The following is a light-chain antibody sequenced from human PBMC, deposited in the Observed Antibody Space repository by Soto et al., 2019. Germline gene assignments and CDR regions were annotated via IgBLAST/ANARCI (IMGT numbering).Light chain of an antibody. CDR1: QSLNARY. V-gene: IGKV3-20*01. CDR3: QQFHISRT. Sequence: EIVLTQSPGTLSLSPGERATLSCRASQSLNARYLAWYQVKPGQDHRLLFYGASSRATGSPDRFIGSGSGTDFTLTITGLEPEEFAVYYCQQFHISRTCGQGTKVEIK. J-gene: IGKJ1*01. CDR2: GAS.